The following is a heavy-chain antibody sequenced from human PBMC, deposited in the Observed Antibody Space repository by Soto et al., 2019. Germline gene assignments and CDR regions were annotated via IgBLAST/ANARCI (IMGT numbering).Heavy chain of an antibody. J-gene: IGHJ5*02. CDR3: AKDRITGTHNWFDP. CDR2: IWYDGSNK. D-gene: IGHD1-20*01. V-gene: IGHV3-30*02. Sequence: GGSLRLSCAASGFTFSSYGMHWVRQAPGKGLEWVAVIWYDGSNKYYADSVKGRFTISRDNSKNTLYLQMNSLRAEDTAVYYCAKDRITGTHNWFDPWGQGTLVTVSS. CDR1: GFTFSSYG.